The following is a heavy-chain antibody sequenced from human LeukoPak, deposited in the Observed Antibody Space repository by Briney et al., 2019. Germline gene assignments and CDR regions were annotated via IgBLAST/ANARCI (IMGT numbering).Heavy chain of an antibody. Sequence: SETLSLTCAVYGGSFSGYYWSWIRQPPGKGLEWIGEINHSGSTNYNPSLKSRVTISVDTSKNQFSLKLSSVTAADTAVYYCARDRRGFNYYYYYYGMDVWGQGTTVTVSS. V-gene: IGHV4-34*01. CDR2: INHSGST. D-gene: IGHD5-12*01. CDR3: ARDRRGFNYYYYYYGMDV. CDR1: GGSFSGYY. J-gene: IGHJ6*02.